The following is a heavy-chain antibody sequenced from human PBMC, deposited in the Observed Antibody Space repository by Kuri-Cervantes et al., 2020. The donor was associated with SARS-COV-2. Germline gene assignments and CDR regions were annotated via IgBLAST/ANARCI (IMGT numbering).Heavy chain of an antibody. D-gene: IGHD2-2*01. Sequence: ASVKVSCKASGFTLINYGISWVRQAPGQGLEWMGWINGYNGNTKYAQNLQGRVTMTTDTSTNTAYMVLRSLSSDDTAMYYCARDYCSKKNCYIRGMSNYYYGMDAWGQGTPVTVSS. CDR2: INGYNGNT. CDR3: ARDYCSKKNCYIRGMSNYYYGMDA. CDR1: GFTLINYG. V-gene: IGHV1-18*01. J-gene: IGHJ6*02.